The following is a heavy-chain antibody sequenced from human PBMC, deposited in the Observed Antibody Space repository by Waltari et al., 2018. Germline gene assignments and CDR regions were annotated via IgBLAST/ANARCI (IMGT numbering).Heavy chain of an antibody. V-gene: IGHV3-7*04. Sequence: EVQLVESGGGLVQPGGSLSLSCAASGFLLSNYWMSWVRQAPGKGLEWVADIKEDGSAKYYVDSVKGRFTISRDNAKNSLYLQMNSLRAEDTAVYYCAKDNVRRWDYWGQGTLVTVSS. D-gene: IGHD2-15*01. CDR3: AKDNVRRWDY. CDR2: IKEDGSAK. CDR1: GFLLSNYW. J-gene: IGHJ4*02.